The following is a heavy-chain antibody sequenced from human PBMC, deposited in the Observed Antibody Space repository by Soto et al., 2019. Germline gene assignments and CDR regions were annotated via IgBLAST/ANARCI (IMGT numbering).Heavy chain of an antibody. V-gene: IGHV3-30-3*01. CDR2: ISYDGSNK. D-gene: IGHD6-13*01. Sequence: QVQLVESGGGVVQPGRSLRLSCAASGFTFSSYAMHWVRQAPGKGLEWVAVISYDGSNKYYADSVKGRFTISRDNSKNTLYLQMNSLRAEDTAVYYCARDWMVAAAGDDAFDIWGQGTMVTVSS. CDR3: ARDWMVAAAGDDAFDI. CDR1: GFTFSSYA. J-gene: IGHJ3*02.